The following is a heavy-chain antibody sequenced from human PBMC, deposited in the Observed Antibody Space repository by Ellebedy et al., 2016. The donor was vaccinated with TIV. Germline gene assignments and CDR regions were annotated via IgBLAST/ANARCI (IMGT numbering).Heavy chain of an antibody. J-gene: IGHJ4*02. Sequence: MPSETLSLTCAVYGGSFSGYYWSWNRQPPGKGLEWIGEINHSGSTNYNPSLKSRVTMSVDTSKNQFSLKLSSVTAADTAVYYCAGGYSSGWTDYWGQGTLVTVSS. V-gene: IGHV4-34*01. D-gene: IGHD6-19*01. CDR2: INHSGST. CDR1: GGSFSGYY. CDR3: AGGYSSGWTDY.